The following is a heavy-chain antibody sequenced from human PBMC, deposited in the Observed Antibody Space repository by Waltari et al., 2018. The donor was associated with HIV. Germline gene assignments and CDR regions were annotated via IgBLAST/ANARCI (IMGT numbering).Heavy chain of an antibody. CDR1: GYSFRSYA. CDR2: ISGYNRNS. Sequence: QVNLVQSGAEGKKPGASVKISCEASGYSFRSYAITWVRQAPGQGLEWMGWISGYNRNSKYAEKVQGRVTFTTDTSTNTAYMELRSLRSDDTAVYFCARGNSMLRMAELDYWGQGTLVTVSS. D-gene: IGHD3-10*02. CDR3: ARGNSMLRMAELDY. V-gene: IGHV1-18*01. J-gene: IGHJ4*02.